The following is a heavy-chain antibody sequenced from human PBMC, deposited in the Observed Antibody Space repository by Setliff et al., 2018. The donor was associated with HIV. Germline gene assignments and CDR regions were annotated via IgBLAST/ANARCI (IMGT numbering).Heavy chain of an antibody. CDR2: IYPGDSET. V-gene: IGHV5-51*01. CDR3: ARGRQWLVHDAFDI. CDR1: GYTFDFYW. J-gene: IGHJ3*02. D-gene: IGHD6-19*01. Sequence: GESLKISCKGSGYTFDFYWISWVRQMPGKGLEWMGIIYPGDSETRYSPSVQGQVIISVDKSTTTAYLQLNSLRASDTAMYYCARGRQWLVHDAFDIWGQGTMVTVSS.